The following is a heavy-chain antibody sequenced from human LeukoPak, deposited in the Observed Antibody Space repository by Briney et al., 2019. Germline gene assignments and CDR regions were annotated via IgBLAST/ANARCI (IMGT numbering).Heavy chain of an antibody. Sequence: SETLSLTCTVSGGSINNAFLTWVRQPPGKALEWIGRLYTSGSTTHNPSLKSRVTMSLDTSMTQFSLKLKSVTAADTAVYYCAGGGTPHIWGQGTMVTVSS. J-gene: IGHJ3*02. CDR1: GGSINNAF. CDR2: LYTSGST. V-gene: IGHV4-4*07. CDR3: AGGGTPHI.